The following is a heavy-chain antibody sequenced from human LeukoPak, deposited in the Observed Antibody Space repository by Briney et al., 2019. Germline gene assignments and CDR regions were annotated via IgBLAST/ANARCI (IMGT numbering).Heavy chain of an antibody. V-gene: IGHV1-69*13. CDR2: IIPMFGTA. CDR3: ARGSGSSWYFYFDY. J-gene: IGHJ4*02. Sequence: SVKVSCKASGGTFSSYEISWVRQAPGQGLEWMGGIIPMFGTAKYAQKFQGRVTITADESTSTAYMELSSLRSEDTAVYYCARGSGSSWYFYFDYWGQGTLVTVSS. CDR1: GGTFSSYE. D-gene: IGHD6-13*01.